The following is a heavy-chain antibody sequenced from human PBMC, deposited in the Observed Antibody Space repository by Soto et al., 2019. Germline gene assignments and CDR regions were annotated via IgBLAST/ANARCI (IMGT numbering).Heavy chain of an antibody. D-gene: IGHD3-3*01. Sequence: SETLSLTCTVSGGSISSYYWSWIRQSAGKGLEWIGRIYSSGSTNYNPSLTSRVSMSVDTSKNQFSLKLSSVAAADTAVYYCAREAITIFGEQRFGPWGHGTLVTVS. CDR3: AREAITIFGEQRFGP. CDR2: IYSSGST. V-gene: IGHV4-4*07. J-gene: IGHJ5*02. CDR1: GGSISSYY.